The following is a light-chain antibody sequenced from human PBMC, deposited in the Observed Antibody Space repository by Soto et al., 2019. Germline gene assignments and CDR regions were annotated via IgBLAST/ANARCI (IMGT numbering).Light chain of an antibody. V-gene: IGKV1-5*03. CDR3: QQLNSYPRGLT. CDR2: KAS. CDR1: QSISSW. J-gene: IGKJ4*01. Sequence: DIQMTQSPSTLSASVGDRVTITCRASQSISSWLAWYQQKPGKAPKLLIYKASSLESGVPSRFSGSGSGTEFTLTISSLQPEDFATYYCQQLNSYPRGLTFGGGTKVDIK.